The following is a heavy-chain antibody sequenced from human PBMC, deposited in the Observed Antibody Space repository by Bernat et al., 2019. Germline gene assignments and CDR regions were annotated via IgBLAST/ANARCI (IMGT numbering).Heavy chain of an antibody. D-gene: IGHD3-10*01. Sequence: QVQLVESGGGVVQPGRSLRLSCAASGFTFSSYGMHWVRQAPGKGLEWVALIWYDGSNKYYADSVKGRFTISRDNSKNTLYLQMNSLRAEDTAVYYCARDGTGVLDYWGQGTLVTVSS. CDR1: GFTFSSYG. CDR2: IWYDGSNK. J-gene: IGHJ4*02. CDR3: ARDGTGVLDY. V-gene: IGHV3-33*01.